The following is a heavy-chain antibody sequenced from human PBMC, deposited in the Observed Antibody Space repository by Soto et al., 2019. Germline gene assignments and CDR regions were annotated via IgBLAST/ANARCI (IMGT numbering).Heavy chain of an antibody. D-gene: IGHD2-8*01. V-gene: IGHV1-46*01. J-gene: IGHJ5*02. Sequence: GASVKVSCKASGYTLTSYYMHWVRQAPGQGLEWMGIINPSGGRTSYAQKFQGRVTMTRDTSTSTVYMDLSSLRSEDTAVYYCARDLGYCSNGVCSGWFDPWGQGTLVTVSS. CDR2: INPSGGRT. CDR1: GYTLTSYY. CDR3: ARDLGYCSNGVCSGWFDP.